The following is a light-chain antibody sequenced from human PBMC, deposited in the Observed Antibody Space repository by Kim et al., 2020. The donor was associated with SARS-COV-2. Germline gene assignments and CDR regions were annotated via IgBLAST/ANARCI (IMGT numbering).Light chain of an antibody. V-gene: IGKV3-20*01. CDR3: HQYADALIT. Sequence: SLSPGETATLSCRASQSVSKYLAWYQQKPGQAPRLLIYGASGRAIGIPDRFSGSGSGTDFTLTISRLEPEDFAVYYCHQYADALITFGGGTKLEI. CDR1: QSVSKY. J-gene: IGKJ4*01. CDR2: GAS.